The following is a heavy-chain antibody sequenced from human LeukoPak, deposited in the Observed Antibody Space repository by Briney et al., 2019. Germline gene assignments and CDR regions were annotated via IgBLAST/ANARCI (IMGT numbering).Heavy chain of an antibody. CDR2: IYYSGST. CDR1: GGSISSYY. V-gene: IGHV4-59*01. Sequence: PSETLSLTCTVSGGSISSYYWGWIRQPPGKGLEWIGYIYYSGSTNYNPSLKSRVTISVDTSENQFSLKLSSVTAADTAVYYCARMYYYGSGSDYWGQGTLVTVSS. CDR3: ARMYYYGSGSDY. D-gene: IGHD3-10*01. J-gene: IGHJ4*02.